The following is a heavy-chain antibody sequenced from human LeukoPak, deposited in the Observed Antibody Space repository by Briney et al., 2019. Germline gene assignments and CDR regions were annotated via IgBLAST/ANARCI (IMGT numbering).Heavy chain of an antibody. CDR1: GGSFSGYY. D-gene: IGHD5-24*01. CDR2: INHSGST. J-gene: IGHJ4*02. CDR3: ARGEIGTERWLQYFDY. V-gene: IGHV4-34*01. Sequence: SETLSLTCAVYGGSFSGYYWSWIRQPPGKGLEWIGEINHSGSTNYNPSLKSRVTISVDTSKNQFPLKLSSVTAADTAVYYCARGEIGTERWLQYFDYWGQGTLVTVSS.